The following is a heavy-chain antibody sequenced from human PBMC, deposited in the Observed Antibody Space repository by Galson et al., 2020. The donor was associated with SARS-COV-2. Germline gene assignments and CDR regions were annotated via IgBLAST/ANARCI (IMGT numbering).Heavy chain of an antibody. CDR1: GFSLSTSGVG. CDR3: AHRCVIVGASWFDP. D-gene: IGHD1-26*01. CDR2: IHWDDDT. J-gene: IGHJ5*02. V-gene: IGHV2-5*02. Sequence: SGPTLAKPTQTLTLTCTFSGFSLSTSGVGVGWILQPPGKALEWLALIHWDDDTRYSPSLKSRLTITKDTSKNQVVRKMTNMDPVDTATYYCAHRCVIVGASWFDPWGQGTLVTVSS.